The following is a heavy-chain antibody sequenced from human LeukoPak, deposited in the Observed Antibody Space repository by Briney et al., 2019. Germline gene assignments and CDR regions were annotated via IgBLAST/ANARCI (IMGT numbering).Heavy chain of an antibody. CDR3: FLAAGAFDI. CDR1: GFTFSSYG. V-gene: IGHV3-74*01. J-gene: IGHJ3*02. D-gene: IGHD3-3*01. CDR2: INSDGSST. Sequence: GGSLRLSCAASGFTFSSYGMHWVRQAPGKGLVWVSRINSDGSSTSYADSVKGRFTISRDNAKNTLYLQMNSLRAEDTAVYYCFLAAGAFDIWGQGTMVTVSS.